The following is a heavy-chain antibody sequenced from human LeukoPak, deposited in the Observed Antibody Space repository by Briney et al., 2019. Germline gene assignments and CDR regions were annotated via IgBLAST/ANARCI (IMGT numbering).Heavy chain of an antibody. V-gene: IGHV3-23*01. J-gene: IGHJ5*02. Sequence: GGSLRLSCAVSGLTFNNYAMSWVRQAPGKGLEWVSVIGGSGVNTYYADSVKGRFTISRDNSKNTLFLQMNSLRAEDSAVYYCAKGMSGSSPYNWFDPWGQGTLVTVSS. CDR1: GLTFNNYA. CDR2: IGGSGVNT. D-gene: IGHD1-26*01. CDR3: AKGMSGSSPYNWFDP.